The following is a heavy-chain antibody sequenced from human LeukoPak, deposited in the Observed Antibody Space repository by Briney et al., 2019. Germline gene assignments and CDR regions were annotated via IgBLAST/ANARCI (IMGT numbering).Heavy chain of an antibody. CDR2: IYYSGST. D-gene: IGHD6-13*01. J-gene: IGHJ6*02. Sequence: PSETLSLTCTVSGGSISSSSYYWGWIRQPPGKGLEWIGSIYYSGSTYYNPSLKSRVTISVDTSKNQFSLKLSSVTAADTAVYYCARTHSSSWYYYYGMDVWGQGTTVTVSS. CDR3: ARTHSSSWYYYYGMDV. CDR1: GGSISSSSYY. V-gene: IGHV4-39*01.